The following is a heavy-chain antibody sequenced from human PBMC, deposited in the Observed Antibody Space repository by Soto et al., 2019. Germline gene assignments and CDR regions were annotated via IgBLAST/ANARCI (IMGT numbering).Heavy chain of an antibody. CDR1: GFTFSSYT. D-gene: IGHD3-10*01. CDR3: ANPREVAGRGRFDF. Sequence: EVQLLESGGGLVQPGGSLRLSCAASGFTFSSYTMSWVRQAPGKGLECVSTITGSGDSTFYADSVKGRFTISRDNSKNTLFLQVNRLGAEDTAVYYWANPREVAGRGRFDFWGQGTLVTVAS. J-gene: IGHJ4*02. CDR2: ITGSGDST. V-gene: IGHV3-23*01.